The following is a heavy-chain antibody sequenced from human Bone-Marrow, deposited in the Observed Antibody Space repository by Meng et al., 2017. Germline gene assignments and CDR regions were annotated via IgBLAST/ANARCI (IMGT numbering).Heavy chain of an antibody. Sequence: GESLKISCAASGFTFSSYWMHWVRQASGKGLVWVSRINSDGSSTNYADSVKGRFTISRDNAKNTLYLQMNSLRAEDTAVYYCARDRGWLRFYYYYGMDVWGQGTTVTVSS. V-gene: IGHV3-74*01. CDR3: ARDRGWLRFYYYYGMDV. D-gene: IGHD5-12*01. CDR2: INSDGSST. J-gene: IGHJ6*02. CDR1: GFTFSSYW.